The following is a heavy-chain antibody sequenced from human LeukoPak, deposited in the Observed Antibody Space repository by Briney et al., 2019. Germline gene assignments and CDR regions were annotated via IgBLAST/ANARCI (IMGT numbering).Heavy chain of an antibody. CDR2: ISAYNGNT. D-gene: IGHD3-10*01. Sequence: ASVNVSCKASGYTFTSYGISWVRQAPGQGLEWMGWISAYNGNTNYAQKLQGRVTMTTDTSTSTAYMELRSLRSDDTAVYYCARVAEGLILWFGDLDYWGQGTLVTVSS. CDR1: GYTFTSYG. J-gene: IGHJ4*02. CDR3: ARVAEGLILWFGDLDY. V-gene: IGHV1-18*01.